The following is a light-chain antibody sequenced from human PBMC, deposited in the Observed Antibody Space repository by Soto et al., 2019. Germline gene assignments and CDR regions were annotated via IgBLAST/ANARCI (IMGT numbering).Light chain of an antibody. V-gene: IGKV1-5*01. J-gene: IGKJ1*01. CDR1: QTSSSW. CDR2: DAS. CDR3: QQYNSYSGT. Sequence: DIQMTQSPSTLSGSVGDRVTITCRASQTSSSWLAWYQQKPGKAPKLLIYDASSLESGVPSRFSGSGSGTEFTLTISSLQPDDFATYYCQQYNSYSGTFGQGTKVDIK.